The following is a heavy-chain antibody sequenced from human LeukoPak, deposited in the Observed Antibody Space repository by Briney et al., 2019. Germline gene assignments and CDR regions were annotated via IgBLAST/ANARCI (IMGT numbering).Heavy chain of an antibody. J-gene: IGHJ4*02. Sequence: GGSLRLSCAASGFTFDDYAMHWVRQAPGKGLEWVSLISGDGGSTYYADSVKGRFTISRDNSKNSLYLQMNSLRTEDTALYCCVRETVYGGNSAYYFDYWGQGTLVTVSS. CDR3: VRETVYGGNSAYYFDY. CDR2: ISGDGGST. V-gene: IGHV3-43*02. D-gene: IGHD4-23*01. CDR1: GFTFDDYA.